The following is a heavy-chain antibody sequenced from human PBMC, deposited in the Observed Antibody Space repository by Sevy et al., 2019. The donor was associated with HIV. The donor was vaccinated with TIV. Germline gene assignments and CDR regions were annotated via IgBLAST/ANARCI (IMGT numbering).Heavy chain of an antibody. J-gene: IGHJ4*02. CDR1: GDSVSTYSAA. V-gene: IGHV6-1*01. CDR2: TYYKSKWYN. Sequence: SQTLSLTCAISGDSVSTYSAAWNWIRQSPSRGLEWLGRTYYKSKWYNDYALSVKSRISINPDTPKNQISLQLNSVTPEDTAVYYCARESRWFFFHFDYWGQGTLVTVPS. CDR3: ARESRWFFFHFDY. D-gene: IGHD3-10*01.